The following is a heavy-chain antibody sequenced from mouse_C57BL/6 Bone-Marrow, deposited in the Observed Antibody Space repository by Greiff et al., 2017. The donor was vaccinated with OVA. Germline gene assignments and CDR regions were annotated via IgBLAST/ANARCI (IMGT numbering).Heavy chain of an antibody. CDR3: ARSYYSNYYFDY. V-gene: IGHV5-6*01. Sequence: EVKVVESGGDLVKPGGSLKLSCAASGFTFSSYGMSWVRQTPDKRLEWVATISSGGSYTYYPDSVKGRFTISRDNAKNTLYLQMSSLKSEDTAMYYCARSYYSNYYFDYWGQGTTLTVSS. J-gene: IGHJ2*01. CDR1: GFTFSSYG. D-gene: IGHD2-5*01. CDR2: ISSGGSYT.